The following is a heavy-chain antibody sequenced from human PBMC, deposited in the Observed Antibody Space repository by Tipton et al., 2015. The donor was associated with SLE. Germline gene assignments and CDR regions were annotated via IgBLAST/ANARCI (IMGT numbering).Heavy chain of an antibody. D-gene: IGHD4-17*01. V-gene: IGHV4-59*08. J-gene: IGHJ3*02. Sequence: TLSLTCTVSGGSISSYYWSWIRQPPGKGLEWIGYIYYSGSTNYNPSLKSRVTISVDTSKNQFSLKLSSVTAADTAVYYCARQGDYGDFDAFDIWGQGTMVTVSS. CDR3: ARQGDYGDFDAFDI. CDR2: IYYSGST. CDR1: GGSISSYY.